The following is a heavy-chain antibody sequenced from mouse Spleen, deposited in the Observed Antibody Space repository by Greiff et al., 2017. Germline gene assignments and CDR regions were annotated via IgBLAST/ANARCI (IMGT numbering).Heavy chain of an antibody. Sequence: QVQLQQSGAELVRPGASVTLSCKASGYTFTDYEMHWVKQTPVHGLEWIGAIDPETGGTAYNQKFKGKAILTADKSSSTAYMELRSLTSEDSAVYYCTRSKDYRYYFDYWGQGTTLTVSS. D-gene: IGHD2-14*01. J-gene: IGHJ2*01. V-gene: IGHV1-15*01. CDR3: TRSKDYRYYFDY. CDR2: IDPETGGT. CDR1: GYTFTDYE.